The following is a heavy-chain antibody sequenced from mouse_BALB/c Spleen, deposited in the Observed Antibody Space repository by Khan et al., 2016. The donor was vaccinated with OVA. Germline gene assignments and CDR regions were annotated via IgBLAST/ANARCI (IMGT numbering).Heavy chain of an antibody. CDR3: ARQPYYHYNIMDY. V-gene: IGHV2-6-1*01. Sequence: QVHLKQSGPGLAAPSQSLSITCTISGFSLTTYGVHWVRQPPGKGLEWLVVIWSDGTTNYHSALTSRLTITKDKSQSQVFLKMNSLQTDDTAIYFCARQPYYHYNIMDYWGQGTSVTVSS. CDR1: GFSLTTYG. CDR2: IWSDGTT. J-gene: IGHJ4*01. D-gene: IGHD2-10*01.